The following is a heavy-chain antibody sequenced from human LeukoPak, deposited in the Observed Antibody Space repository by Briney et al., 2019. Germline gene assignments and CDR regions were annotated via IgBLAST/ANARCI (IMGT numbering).Heavy chain of an antibody. CDR1: GYTFNDYH. D-gene: IGHD4-17*01. J-gene: IGHJ5*02. CDR2: INPNSGDT. Sequence: ASVKVSCKASGYTFNDYHMHWVRQAPGQGLEWMGRINPNSGDTNYAQKFQGRVTMTRDTSINTAYMELSGLRSDDTAVYYCARDFYADHNYFDPWGQGTLVTVSS. CDR3: ARDFYADHNYFDP. V-gene: IGHV1-2*06.